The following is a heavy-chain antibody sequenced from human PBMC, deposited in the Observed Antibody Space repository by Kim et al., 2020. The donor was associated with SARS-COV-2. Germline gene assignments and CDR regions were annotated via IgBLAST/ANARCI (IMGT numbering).Heavy chain of an antibody. D-gene: IGHD3-10*01. J-gene: IGHJ4*02. Sequence: TYYADSVKGRFTISRDNSKNTLFLQMSNLRAEDTAVYYCAKGVIRGVSLYWGQGTLVTVSS. V-gene: IGHV3-23*01. CDR2: T. CDR3: AKGVIRGVSLY.